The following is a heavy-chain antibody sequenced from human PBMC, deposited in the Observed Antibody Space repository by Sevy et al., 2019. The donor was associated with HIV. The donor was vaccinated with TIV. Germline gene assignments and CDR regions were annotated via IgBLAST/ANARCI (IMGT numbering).Heavy chain of an antibody. CDR2: IYTGGGT. D-gene: IGHD3-3*01. Sequence: GGSLRLSCAASGFIVTSHDMAWVRQAPGKGLEWVSSIYTGGGTYYADSVKGRFTISRDNSKNTLYLQMNSLSAEDTAFYYCARVPRYDEPYYFDYWGQGALVTVSS. V-gene: IGHV3-53*01. CDR3: ARVPRYDEPYYFDY. CDR1: GFIVTSHD. J-gene: IGHJ4*02.